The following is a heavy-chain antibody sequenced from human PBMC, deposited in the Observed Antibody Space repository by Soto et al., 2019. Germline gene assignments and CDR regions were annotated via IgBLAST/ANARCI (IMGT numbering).Heavy chain of an antibody. J-gene: IGHJ4*02. CDR1: GGSISSYY. Sequence: SETLSLTCTVSGGSISSYYWAWIRQPPGKGLAWIASIYYDGSTYYNTSLKSRVTISRDTSKNQFSLRLTSVTAADTAVYYCATELVAATRQTDFDSWGQGTLVTVSS. CDR3: ATELVAATRQTDFDS. V-gene: IGHV4-39*02. D-gene: IGHD2-15*01. CDR2: IYYDGST.